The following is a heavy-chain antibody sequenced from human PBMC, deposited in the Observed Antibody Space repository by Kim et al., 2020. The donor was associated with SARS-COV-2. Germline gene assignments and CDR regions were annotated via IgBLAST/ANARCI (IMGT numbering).Heavy chain of an antibody. J-gene: IGHJ6*02. CDR1: GFTFRGYW. CDR3: ARVYSYSIDV. CDR2: ISSDGCST. Sequence: GGSLRLSCAVSGFTFRGYWMHWVRQAPGEGLEWVSVISSDGCSTYNADSVKGRFTISRDNAMNTLYLQMNSLRAEDTAVYYCARVYSYSIDVWGRGPAAT. V-gene: IGHV3-74*01.